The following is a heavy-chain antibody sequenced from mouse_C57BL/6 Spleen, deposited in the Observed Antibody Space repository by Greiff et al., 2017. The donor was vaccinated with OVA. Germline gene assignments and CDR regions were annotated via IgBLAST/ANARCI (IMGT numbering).Heavy chain of an antibody. D-gene: IGHD4-1*01. Sequence: QVQLQQSGPELVNPGASVKISCKASGYAFSSSWMNWVKQRPGKGLEWIGRIYPGSGNTYYNEKFKGKATLTAEKSSSTAYMQLSSLTSEDSAVYFCARQDRKLGQDYWGQGTTLTVSS. CDR1: GYAFSSSW. CDR3: ARQDRKLGQDY. J-gene: IGHJ2*01. CDR2: IYPGSGNT. V-gene: IGHV1-82*01.